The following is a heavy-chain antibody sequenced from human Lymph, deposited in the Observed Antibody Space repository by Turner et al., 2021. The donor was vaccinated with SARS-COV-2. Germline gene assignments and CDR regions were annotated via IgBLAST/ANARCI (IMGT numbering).Heavy chain of an antibody. CDR1: GYTFTSYY. D-gene: IGHD5-18*01. CDR2: INPSGGST. CDR3: ARDPPIQIWVDYFYYGMDV. J-gene: IGHJ6*02. V-gene: IGHV1-46*01. Sequence: QVQLVQSGAEVKKPGAAVKVSGKASGYTFTSYYMHWLRQAPGQGLEWMGIINPSGGSTTYAQKFQGRVTMTRDTSTSTVYMELSSLRSEDTAVYYCARDPPIQIWVDYFYYGMDVWGQGTTVTVSS.